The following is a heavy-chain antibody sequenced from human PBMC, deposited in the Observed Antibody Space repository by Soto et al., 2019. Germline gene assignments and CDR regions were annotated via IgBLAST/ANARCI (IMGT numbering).Heavy chain of an antibody. CDR2: IYYSGSP. V-gene: IGHV4-31*03. D-gene: IGHD3-16*01. CDR3: ASQPTGGYCEPTPYYYYMDV. Sequence: QVQLQESGPGLVKPSQTLSLTCTVSGGSISSGGYYWSWIRQHPGKGLEWIGYIYYSGSPYYNPSHKSRVTKSVDTSKNQLSPKLSSVTAADTAVYYCASQPTGGYCEPTPYYYYMDVWGKGITVTVSS. J-gene: IGHJ6*03. CDR1: GGSISSGGYY.